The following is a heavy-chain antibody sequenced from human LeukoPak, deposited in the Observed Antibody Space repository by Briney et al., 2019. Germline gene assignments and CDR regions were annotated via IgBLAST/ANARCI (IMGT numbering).Heavy chain of an antibody. J-gene: IGHJ6*02. CDR1: GGSISSGGYS. D-gene: IGHD2-15*01. CDR3: ARSPRSGRNLGYGMDV. CDR2: IYHSGST. Sequence: PSETLSLTCAVSGGSISSGGYSWSWIRQPPGKGLEWIGYIYHSGSTNYNPSLKSRVTISVDASKNQFSLKLSSVTAADTAVYYCARSPRSGRNLGYGMDVWGQGTTVTVSS. V-gene: IGHV4-30-2*01.